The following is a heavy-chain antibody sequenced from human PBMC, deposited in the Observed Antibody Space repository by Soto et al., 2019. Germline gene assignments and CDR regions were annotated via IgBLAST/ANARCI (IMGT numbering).Heavy chain of an antibody. V-gene: IGHV1-69*13. CDR2: IIPIFGTA. Sequence: ASVKVSCKASGGTFSSYAISWVRQAPGQGLEWMGGIIPIFGTANYAQKFQGRVTITADESTSTAYIELSSLRSEDTSVYYCARGLYDILTGYYSPTYYYYGMDVWGQGTTVTVSS. J-gene: IGHJ6*02. CDR1: GGTFSSYA. CDR3: ARGLYDILTGYYSPTYYYYGMDV. D-gene: IGHD3-9*01.